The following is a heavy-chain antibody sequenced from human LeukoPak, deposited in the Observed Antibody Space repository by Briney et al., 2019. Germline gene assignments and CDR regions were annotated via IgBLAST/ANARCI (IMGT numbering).Heavy chain of an antibody. CDR2: ISYDGSNK. D-gene: IGHD3-10*01. CDR3: ARTYGSGSYWYYFDY. J-gene: IGHJ4*02. Sequence: EGSLRLSCAASGFTFSSYEMNWVRQAPGKGLEWVAVISYDGSNKYYADSVKGRFTISRDNSKNTLYLQMNSLRAEDTAVYYCARTYGSGSYWYYFDYWGQGTLVTVSS. CDR1: GFTFSSYE. V-gene: IGHV3-30*03.